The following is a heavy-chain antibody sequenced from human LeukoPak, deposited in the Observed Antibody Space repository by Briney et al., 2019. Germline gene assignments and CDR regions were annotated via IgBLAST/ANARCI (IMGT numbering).Heavy chain of an antibody. V-gene: IGHV3-30*18. D-gene: IGHD6-19*01. Sequence: GGSLRLSCAASGFTFSSCGMHWVRQAPGKGLEWVAVISYDGGNKYYADSVKGRFTISGDNSKNTLFLEMNSLRAEDTAVYYCAKALTSGWYLDAFNIWGQGTMVTVSS. CDR1: GFTFSSCG. J-gene: IGHJ3*02. CDR2: ISYDGGNK. CDR3: AKALTSGWYLDAFNI.